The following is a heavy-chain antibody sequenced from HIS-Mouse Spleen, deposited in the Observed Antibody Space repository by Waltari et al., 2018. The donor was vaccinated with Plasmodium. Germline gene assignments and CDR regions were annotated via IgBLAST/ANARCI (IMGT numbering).Heavy chain of an antibody. CDR3: ARVLGYKAAAGTFVEYFQH. CDR2: INPNSGGT. V-gene: IGHV1-2*02. J-gene: IGHJ1*01. Sequence: QVQLVQSGAEVKKPGASVKVSCKASGYTFTGYYMHWVRQAPGKGREWMGWINPNSGGTNYAQKFQGRVTMTRDTSISTAYMELSRLRSDDTAVYYCARVLGYKAAAGTFVEYFQHWGQGTLVTVSS. D-gene: IGHD6-13*01. CDR1: GYTFTGYY.